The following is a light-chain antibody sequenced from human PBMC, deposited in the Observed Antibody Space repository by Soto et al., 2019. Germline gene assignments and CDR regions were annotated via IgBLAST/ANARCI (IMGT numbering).Light chain of an antibody. J-gene: IGKJ4*01. CDR1: QSISNW. CDR2: RAS. CDR3: QHYSSYPLS. Sequence: DIQMTQSPSSLSASVGDRVTITCQASQSISNWLAWYQQKPGKAPRLLISRASILESGVPSRFSGSGSGTEFPLTISSLQPDDFATYYCQHYSSYPLSFGGGTKVDIK. V-gene: IGKV1-5*03.